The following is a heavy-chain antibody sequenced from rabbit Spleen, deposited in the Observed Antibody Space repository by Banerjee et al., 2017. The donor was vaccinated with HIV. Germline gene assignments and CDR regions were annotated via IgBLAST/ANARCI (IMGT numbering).Heavy chain of an antibody. CDR3: ARDTGSSFSSYAIDL. Sequence: QSLGESGGDLVKPGASLTLTCTASGFSFSSSDYMCWVRQAPGKGLEWISCIAGSGSGFAYSATWAKGRFTCSKTSSPTVTLQMTSLTVADTATYFCARDTGSSFSSYAIDLWRQGPLVTVS. J-gene: IGHJ3*01. CDR1: GFSFSSSDY. CDR2: IAGSGSGFA. V-gene: IGHV1S40*01. D-gene: IGHD8-1*01.